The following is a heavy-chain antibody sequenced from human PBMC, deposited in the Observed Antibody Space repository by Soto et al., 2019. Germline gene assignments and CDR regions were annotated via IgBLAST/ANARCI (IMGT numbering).Heavy chain of an antibody. Sequence: AESGGGLVQPGGSLRLSCAASGFTFSTSWMHWVRQVPGKGLVWVSRMNSDGTTTNYADSVKGRFTISRDNAKDTLYLQMSSLWAEDTAVYYCARGPTGWFGYDYWGRGTLVTVSS. CDR1: GFTFSTSW. CDR2: MNSDGTTT. CDR3: ARGPTGWFGYDY. V-gene: IGHV3-74*01. D-gene: IGHD3-10*01. J-gene: IGHJ4*02.